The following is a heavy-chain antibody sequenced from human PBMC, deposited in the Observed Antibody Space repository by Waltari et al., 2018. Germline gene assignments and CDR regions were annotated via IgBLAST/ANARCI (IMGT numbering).Heavy chain of an antibody. CDR3: TGGAVTGTDF. CDR1: GFTCRGST. CDR2: IRSKPNNYAT. J-gene: IGHJ4*02. V-gene: IGHV3-73*01. D-gene: IGHD6-13*01. Sequence: EVQVVESGGGLVQPGGSLKLACATSGFTCRGSTIHGVSRTSGKGLEWIGRIRSKPNNYATRYTASVEGRFTISRDDSENTAYLQMSSLMTEDTAVYYCTGGAVTGTDFWGQGTLVTVSS.